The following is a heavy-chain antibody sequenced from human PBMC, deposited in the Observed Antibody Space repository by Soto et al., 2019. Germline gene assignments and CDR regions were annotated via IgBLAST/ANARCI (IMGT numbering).Heavy chain of an antibody. V-gene: IGHV3-33*01. CDR1: GFTFSSYG. CDR3: ASSNRADYYYYGMDV. J-gene: IGHJ6*02. Sequence: GGSLRLSCAASGFTFSSYGMHWVRQAPGKGLEWVAVIWYDGSNKYYADSVKGRFTISRDNSKNTLYLQMNSLRAEDTAVYYCASSNRADYYYYGMDVWGQGTTVTVSS. CDR2: IWYDGSNK.